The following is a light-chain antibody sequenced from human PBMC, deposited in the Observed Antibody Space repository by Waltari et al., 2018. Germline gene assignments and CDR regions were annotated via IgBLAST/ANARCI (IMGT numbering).Light chain of an antibody. V-gene: IGLV3-21*02. J-gene: IGLJ2*01. CDR1: NIGSKS. CDR3: QVWDNYADLVI. CDR2: DDD. Sequence: SSVLTQPPSVSVAPGQTATITCGGNNIGSKSLHWYQQKPGQAPVLVVYDDDVRPPGIPERISGSNSANTASLTINRVEVGDEAAYFCQVWDNYADLVIFGGGTKLTVL.